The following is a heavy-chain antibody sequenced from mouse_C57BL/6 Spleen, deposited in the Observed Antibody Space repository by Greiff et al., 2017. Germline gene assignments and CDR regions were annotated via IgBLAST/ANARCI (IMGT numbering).Heavy chain of an antibody. Sequence: QVQLQQSGPELVKPGASVKISCKASGYAFSSSWMNWVKQRPGKGLEWIGRIYPGDGDTNYNGKFKGKATLTADKSSSTAYMQLSSLTSEDSAVYFCARREGNYDYDGDYFDYWGQGTTLTVSS. V-gene: IGHV1-82*01. CDR2: IYPGDGDT. CDR1: GYAFSSSW. D-gene: IGHD2-4*01. CDR3: ARREGNYDYDGDYFDY. J-gene: IGHJ2*01.